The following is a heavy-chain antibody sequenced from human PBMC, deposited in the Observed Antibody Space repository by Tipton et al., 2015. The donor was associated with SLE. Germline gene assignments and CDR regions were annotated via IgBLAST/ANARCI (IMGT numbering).Heavy chain of an antibody. V-gene: IGHV1-8*01. CDR2: MNPNSGNT. D-gene: IGHD3-3*01. CDR1: GYTFTSYD. Sequence: QSGPEVKKPGSSVKVSCKASGYTFTSYDINWVRQATGQGLEWMGWMNPNSGNTGYAQKFQGRVTMTRNTSISTAYMELSSLRSEDTAVYYCARDPRITIFGVAYYYGMDVWGQGTTVTVSS. J-gene: IGHJ6*02. CDR3: ARDPRITIFGVAYYYGMDV.